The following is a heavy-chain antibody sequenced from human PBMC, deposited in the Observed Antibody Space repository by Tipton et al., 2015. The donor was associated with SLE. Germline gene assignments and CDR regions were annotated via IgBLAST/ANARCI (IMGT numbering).Heavy chain of an antibody. CDR2: IYYSGST. CDR1: GGSVSSGSYY. J-gene: IGHJ3*02. Sequence: TLSLTCTVSGGSVSSGSYYWSWIRQPPGKGLEWIGYIYYSGSTNYNPSLKSRVTISVDTSKNQFSLKLSSVTAADTAVYYCARDRRGVYYGDFGVLITGPLGGFDIWGQGTMVTVSS. V-gene: IGHV4-61*01. CDR3: ARDRRGVYYGDFGVLITGPLGGFDI. D-gene: IGHD3-3*01.